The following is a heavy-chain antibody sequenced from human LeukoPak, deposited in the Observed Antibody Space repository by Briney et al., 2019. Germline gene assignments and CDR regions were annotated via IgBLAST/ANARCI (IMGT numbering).Heavy chain of an antibody. CDR2: INPNSGGT. D-gene: IGHD1/OR15-1a*01. CDR3: ARDLGGGNNGMDY. Sequence: GASVKVSCKASGYTFTGYYVHWVRQAPGQGLEWMGWINPNSGGTNYAQKFQGRVTMTRDTSISTAYMELSRLRSDDTAVYYCARDLGGGNNGMDYWGQGTLVTVSS. CDR1: GYTFTGYY. J-gene: IGHJ4*02. V-gene: IGHV1-2*02.